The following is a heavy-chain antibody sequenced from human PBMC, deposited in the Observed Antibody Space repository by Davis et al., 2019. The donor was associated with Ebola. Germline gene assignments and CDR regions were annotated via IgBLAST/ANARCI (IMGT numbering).Heavy chain of an antibody. V-gene: IGHV1-3*01. D-gene: IGHD3-22*01. CDR3: ARSITMILGGWFDP. CDR1: GYTFTSYA. Sequence: ASVKVSCKASGYTFTSYAMHWVRQAPGQRLEWMGWINAGNGNTKYSQKFQGRVTITRDTSASTAYMGLRSLRSDDTAVYYCARSITMILGGWFDPWGQGTLVTVSS. J-gene: IGHJ5*02. CDR2: INAGNGNT.